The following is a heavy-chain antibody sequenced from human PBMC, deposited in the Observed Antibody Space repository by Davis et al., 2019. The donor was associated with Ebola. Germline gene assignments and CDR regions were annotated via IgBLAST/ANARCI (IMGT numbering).Heavy chain of an antibody. D-gene: IGHD2-2*01. J-gene: IGHJ6*04. CDR2: INPSGGST. Sequence: AASVKVSCKASGYTFTSYGITWVRQAPGQGLEWMGIINPSGGSTSYAQKLQGRVTMTTDTSTSTAYMELRSLRSDDTAVYYCARAVCCSSTSCLYYYYGMDVWGKGTTVTVSS. CDR3: ARAVCCSSTSCLYYYYGMDV. CDR1: GYTFTSYG. V-gene: IGHV1-18*04.